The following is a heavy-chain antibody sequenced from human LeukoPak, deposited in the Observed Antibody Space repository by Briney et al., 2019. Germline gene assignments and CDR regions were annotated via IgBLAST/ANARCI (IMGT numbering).Heavy chain of an antibody. J-gene: IGHJ6*03. Sequence: GGSLRLSCAASGFTVSSNYMSWVRQAPGKGLEWVSIIYSGGSTYYADSVKGRFTISRDNSKNTLYLQMNSLRAEDTAVYYCARERSNYYYMDVWGKGTTVTVSS. CDR3: ARERSNYYYMDV. V-gene: IGHV3-53*01. CDR2: IYSGGST. D-gene: IGHD3/OR15-3a*01. CDR1: GFTVSSNY.